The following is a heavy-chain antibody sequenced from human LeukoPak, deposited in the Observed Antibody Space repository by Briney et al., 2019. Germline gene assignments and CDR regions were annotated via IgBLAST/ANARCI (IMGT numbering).Heavy chain of an antibody. D-gene: IGHD1-26*01. Sequence: SETLSLTCTVSGGSISSYYWSWIRQPPGKGLEWIGYIYYSGSTNYNPSLNSRVTISVDTSKNQFSLKLSSVTAADTAVYYCASFGGSYSLDAFDIWGQGTMVTVSS. V-gene: IGHV4-59*01. CDR3: ASFGGSYSLDAFDI. J-gene: IGHJ3*02. CDR2: IYYSGST. CDR1: GGSISSYY.